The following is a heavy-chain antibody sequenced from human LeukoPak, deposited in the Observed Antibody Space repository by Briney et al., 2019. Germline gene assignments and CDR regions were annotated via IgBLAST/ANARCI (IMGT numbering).Heavy chain of an antibody. CDR1: GFTFSSYS. V-gene: IGHV3-21*01. CDR2: ISSSSSYI. D-gene: IGHD2-21*02. J-gene: IGHJ5*02. Sequence: GGSLRLSCAASGFTFSSYSMNWVRQAPGKGLEWVSSISSSSSYIYYADSVKGRFTISRDNAKNSLYLQMNSLRAEDTAVYYCARDGRDVVVTAIPRGWFDPWGQGTLVTVSS. CDR3: ARDGRDVVVTAIPRGWFDP.